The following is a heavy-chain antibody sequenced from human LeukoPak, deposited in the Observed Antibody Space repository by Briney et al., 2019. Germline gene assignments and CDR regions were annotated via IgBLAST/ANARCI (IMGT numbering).Heavy chain of an antibody. CDR1: GFTFSSYW. V-gene: IGHV3-7*05. CDR3: ARDIQLST. CDR2: IKQDGSEK. D-gene: IGHD5-24*01. J-gene: IGHJ3*01. Sequence: GGSLRLSCAASGFTFSSYWMSWVRQAPGKGLEWVANIKQDGSEKYYVDSVKGRFTISRDNSKDTLYLLMNSLRAEDTAIYYCARDIQLSTWGLGTMVTVSS.